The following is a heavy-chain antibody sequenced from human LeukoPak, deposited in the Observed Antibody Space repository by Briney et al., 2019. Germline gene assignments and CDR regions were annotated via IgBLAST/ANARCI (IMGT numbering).Heavy chain of an antibody. V-gene: IGHV3-23*01. J-gene: IGHJ3*02. CDR1: GFTFSSYE. CDR3: AKDYYGSGTYYEYDAFDI. Sequence: GGSLRLSCAASGFTFSSYEMNWVRQAPGKGLEWVSGISASGGSTYYSDSVKGRFTISRDNSKDTLYLQMNSLRAEDTAVYYCAKDYYGSGTYYEYDAFDIWGQGTMVTVSS. CDR2: ISASGGST. D-gene: IGHD3-10*01.